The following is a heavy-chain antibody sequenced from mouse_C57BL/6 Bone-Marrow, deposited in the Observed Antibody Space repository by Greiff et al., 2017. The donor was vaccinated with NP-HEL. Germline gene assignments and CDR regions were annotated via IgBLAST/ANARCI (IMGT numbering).Heavy chain of an antibody. V-gene: IGHV1-18*01. CDR3: ARRAYYSNYVPWFAY. Sequence: VQLQQSGPELVKPGASVKIPCKASGYTFTDYNMDWVKQSHGKSLEWIGDINPNNGGTIYNQKFKGKATLTVDKSSSTAYMELRSLTSEDTAVYYCARRAYYSNYVPWFAYWGQGTLVTVSA. D-gene: IGHD2-5*01. J-gene: IGHJ3*01. CDR1: GYTFTDYN. CDR2: INPNNGGT.